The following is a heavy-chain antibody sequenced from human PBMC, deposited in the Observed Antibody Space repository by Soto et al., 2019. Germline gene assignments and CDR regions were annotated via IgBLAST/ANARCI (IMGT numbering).Heavy chain of an antibody. V-gene: IGHV3-72*01. CDR3: ASSPGGHRNIDY. D-gene: IGHD1-1*01. CDR2: IRNKANSYTT. Sequence: GGSLRLSCAASGFTFSDYYMDWVRQAPGKGLEWVARIRNKANSYTTEYAASVKGRFSISRDDSKNSLYLRMYSLTTEDTAVYYCASSPGGHRNIDYWGQGTLVTVSS. J-gene: IGHJ4*02. CDR1: GFTFSDYY.